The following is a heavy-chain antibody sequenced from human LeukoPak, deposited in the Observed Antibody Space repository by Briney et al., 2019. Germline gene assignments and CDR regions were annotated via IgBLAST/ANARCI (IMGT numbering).Heavy chain of an antibody. CDR3: ARDVRTYYDFWSGYYIDY. Sequence: AGSLRLSCAASGFTFSSYSMNWVRQAPGKGLEWVSSISSGSSYIYYADSVKGRFTISRDNAKNSLYLQMNSLRAEDTAVYYCARDVRTYYDFWSGYYIDYWGQGTLVTVSS. J-gene: IGHJ4*02. V-gene: IGHV3-21*01. D-gene: IGHD3-3*01. CDR1: GFTFSSYS. CDR2: ISSGSSYI.